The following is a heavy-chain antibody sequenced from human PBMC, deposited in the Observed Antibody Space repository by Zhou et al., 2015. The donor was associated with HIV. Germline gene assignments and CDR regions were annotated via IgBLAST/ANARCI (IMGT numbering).Heavy chain of an antibody. CDR3: AKRRVIRSVRELLTRCAY. D-gene: IGHD3-10*01. J-gene: IGHJ4*01. Sequence: QVQLVQSGAEVKKPGSSVKVSCKASGGTFSSYAISWVRQAPGQGLEWMGGIIPIFGTANYAQKFQGRVTITADESTSTAYMELSSLRSEDTAVYYCAKRRVIRSVRELLTRCAYWGQGNPGHRLL. CDR2: IIPIFGTA. CDR1: GGTFSSYA. V-gene: IGHV1-69*01.